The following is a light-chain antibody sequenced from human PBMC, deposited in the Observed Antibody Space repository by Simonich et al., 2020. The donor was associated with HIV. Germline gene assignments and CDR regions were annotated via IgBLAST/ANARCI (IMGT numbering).Light chain of an antibody. V-gene: IGLV2-8*01. CDR1: SSDIGHYDY. CDR3: SSYAGSAYVL. J-gene: IGLJ2*01. Sequence: QSALTQPPSASGSPGQSVTISCTGTSSDIGHYDYVSWYQQHPGKAPKLMIYEVSERPSGVPDGFSGSKSGNTASLTVSGLQAEDEADYYCSSYAGSAYVLFGGGTKLTVL. CDR2: EVS.